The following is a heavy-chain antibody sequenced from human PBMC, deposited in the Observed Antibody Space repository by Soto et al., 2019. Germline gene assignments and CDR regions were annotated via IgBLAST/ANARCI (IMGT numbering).Heavy chain of an antibody. CDR2: INHSGST. CDR3: ARGNYDYIWGSYRSGYMDV. V-gene: IGHV4-34*01. J-gene: IGHJ6*03. CDR1: GGSFSGYY. Sequence: SETLSLTCAVDGGSFSGYYWSWIRQNPGKGLEWIGEINHSGSTNYNPSLKSRVTISVDTSKNQFSLKLSSVTAADTAVYYCARGNYDYIWGSYRSGYMDVWGKGTTVTVSS. D-gene: IGHD3-16*02.